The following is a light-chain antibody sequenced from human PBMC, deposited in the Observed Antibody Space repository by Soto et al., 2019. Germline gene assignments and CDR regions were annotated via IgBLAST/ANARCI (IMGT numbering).Light chain of an antibody. V-gene: IGLV2-8*01. J-gene: IGLJ2*01. Sequence: QSALTQPPSASGSPGQSVTISCTGTSSDVGGYNYVSWYQQHPGKAPKLMIHEVTKRPSGVPDRFSGSKSGNTASLTVSGLQTEDEADYYCSSYVGSNTLVFGGGTKLTVL. CDR1: SSDVGGYNY. CDR2: EVT. CDR3: SSYVGSNTLV.